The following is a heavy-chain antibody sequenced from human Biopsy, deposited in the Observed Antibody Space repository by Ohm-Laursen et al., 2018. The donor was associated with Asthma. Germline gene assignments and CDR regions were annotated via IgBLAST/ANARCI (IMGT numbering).Heavy chain of an antibody. CDR1: GYTVTRYA. Sequence: SVKVSCKASGYTVTRYAINWVRQAPGQGLEWMGWINTNTGNPTYAQGFTGRFVSSLDTSVNTAHLQISSLKAEDTAVYYCARMISYYHEMRAPFFDYWGQGTLVTVSS. D-gene: IGHD3-22*01. CDR2: INTNTGNP. CDR3: ARMISYYHEMRAPFFDY. J-gene: IGHJ4*02. V-gene: IGHV7-4-1*02.